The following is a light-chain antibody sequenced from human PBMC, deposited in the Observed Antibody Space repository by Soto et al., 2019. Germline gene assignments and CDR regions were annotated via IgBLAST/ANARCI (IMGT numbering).Light chain of an antibody. Sequence: QSVLTQSPSASASLGASVKLTCTLSSGHSSYAIAWHQQQPEKGPRYLMKLNSDGSHSKGDGIPDRFSSSSSGAERYLTISSLQSEDEADYYCQTWGTGLLVFGGGTKLTVL. V-gene: IGLV4-69*01. J-gene: IGLJ3*02. CDR1: SGHSSYA. CDR2: LNSDGSH. CDR3: QTWGTGLLV.